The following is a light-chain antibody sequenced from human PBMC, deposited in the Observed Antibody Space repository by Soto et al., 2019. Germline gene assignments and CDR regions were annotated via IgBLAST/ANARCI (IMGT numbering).Light chain of an antibody. J-gene: IGLJ3*02. CDR1: NSDVGGFNY. CDR2: EVS. CDR3: SSYTSSTSVV. V-gene: IGLV2-14*01. Sequence: QSALTQPASVSGSPGQSITISCTGTNSDVGGFNYVSWYQHHPDIAPKLLIYEVSNRPSGVSNRFSGSKSGNTASLTISGLQAEDEADYYCSSYTSSTSVVFGGGTKLTVL.